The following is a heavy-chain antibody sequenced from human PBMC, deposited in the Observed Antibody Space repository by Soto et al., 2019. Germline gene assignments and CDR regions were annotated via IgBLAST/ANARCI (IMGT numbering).Heavy chain of an antibody. CDR2: ISSSSSTI. J-gene: IGHJ3*02. CDR3: ARDPARYCSGGSCHKDAFDI. D-gene: IGHD2-15*01. CDR1: GFTFSSYS. Sequence: GGSLRLSCAASGFTFSSYSMNWVRQAPGKGLEWVSYISSSSSTIYYADSVKGRFTMSRDNAKNSLYLQMNSLRAEDTAVYYCARDPARYCSGGSCHKDAFDIWGQGTMVTVSS. V-gene: IGHV3-48*01.